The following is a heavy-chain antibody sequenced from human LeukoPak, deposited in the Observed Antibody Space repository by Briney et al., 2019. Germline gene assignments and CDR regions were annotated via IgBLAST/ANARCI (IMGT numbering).Heavy chain of an antibody. J-gene: IGHJ4*02. Sequence: GGSLRLSCGASGFTFNNYGMHGVRQAPGKGPEWVSFIRYDESNKHYADSVKGRFTISRDNSKNTLYLQMNSLRVEDAAVYYCAKAYCGSTICYGGGKIDYWGQGTLVTVSS. D-gene: IGHD2-2*01. CDR3: AKAYCGSTICYGGGKIDY. V-gene: IGHV3-30*02. CDR1: GFTFNNYG. CDR2: IRYDESNK.